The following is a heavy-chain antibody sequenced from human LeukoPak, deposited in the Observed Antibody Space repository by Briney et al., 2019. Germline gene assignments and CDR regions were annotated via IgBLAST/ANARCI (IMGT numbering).Heavy chain of an antibody. V-gene: IGHV4-38-2*02. J-gene: IGHJ6*03. CDR1: DSSISSAYN. D-gene: IGHD3-10*01. CDR3: ARVLYGSGTNYYYYYMDV. CDR2: TLHSGST. Sequence: PSQTLSPTCPLSDSSISSAYNGGWIRQPPGKGLGWIGSTLHSGSTYYNPSLRSRVTISVETSKNQFLLRLSSVPAADTAVYYCARVLYGSGTNYYYYYMDVWGKGTTVTVSS.